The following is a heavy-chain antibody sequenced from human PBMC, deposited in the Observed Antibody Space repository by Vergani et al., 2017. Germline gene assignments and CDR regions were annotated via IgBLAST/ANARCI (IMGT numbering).Heavy chain of an antibody. J-gene: IGHJ6*02. CDR2: INSDGSST. Sequence: EVQLVESGGGLVQPGGSLRLSCAASGFTFSSYWMHWVRQAPGKGLVWVSRINSDGSSTSYADSVKGRFTISRDNAKNKLYLQMNSLRAEDTAVYYCARDGIAAASDYYYYGMDVWGQGTTVTVSS. V-gene: IGHV3-74*01. CDR1: GFTFSSYW. D-gene: IGHD6-13*01. CDR3: ARDGIAAASDYYYYGMDV.